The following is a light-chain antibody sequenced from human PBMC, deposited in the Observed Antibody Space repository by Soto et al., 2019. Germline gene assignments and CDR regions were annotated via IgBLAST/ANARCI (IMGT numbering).Light chain of an antibody. CDR3: QQRSNWPPWT. V-gene: IGKV3-11*01. Sequence: EIVLTQSPATLSLSPGEGATLSCRASQSVDTFLAWYQQRPGQAPRLLIYDASNRATDIPARFSGSGSGTDFTLTISSLEPEDFAVYFCQQRSNWPPWTFGQGTKVE. J-gene: IGKJ1*01. CDR1: QSVDTF. CDR2: DAS.